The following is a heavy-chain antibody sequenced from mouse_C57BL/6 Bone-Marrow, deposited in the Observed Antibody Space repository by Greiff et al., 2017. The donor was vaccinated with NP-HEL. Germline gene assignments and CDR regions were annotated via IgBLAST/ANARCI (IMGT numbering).Heavy chain of an antibody. CDR2: IDPNSGGT. V-gene: IGHV1-72*01. D-gene: IGHD1-1*01. Sequence: QVQLQQPGAELVKPGASVKLSCKASGYTFTSYLMHWVKQRPGRGLEWIGRIDPNSGGTKYNEKFKSKATLTVDKPSSTAYMQLNSRTSEDSAVYYGARYYYGSSACDDWGQGTTLTGSA. CDR1: GYTFTSYL. J-gene: IGHJ2*01. CDR3: ARYYYGSSACDD.